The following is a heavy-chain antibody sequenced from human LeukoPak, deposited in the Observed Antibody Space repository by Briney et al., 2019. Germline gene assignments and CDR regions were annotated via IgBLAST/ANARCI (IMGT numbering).Heavy chain of an antibody. V-gene: IGHV3-30*18. CDR1: GFTFSSYG. CDR3: AKDRKEGPADYYFDY. Sequence: GRSLRLSCAASGFTFSSYGMHWVRQAPGKGLEWVAVISYDGSNKYYADSVKCRFTISRDNSKNTLYLQMNSLRAEDTAVYYCAKDRKEGPADYYFDYWGQGTLVTVSS. J-gene: IGHJ4*02. CDR2: ISYDGSNK.